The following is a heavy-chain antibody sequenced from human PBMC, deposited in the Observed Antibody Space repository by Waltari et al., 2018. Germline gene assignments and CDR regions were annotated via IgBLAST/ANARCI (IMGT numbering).Heavy chain of an antibody. CDR2: INHSEST. D-gene: IGHD4-17*01. CDR3: ARSYGAYSYFDY. CDR1: GGSFRGYY. Sequence: QVQLLQCGAGLLMPSETLSLTCAVYGGSFRGYYCGRSRQPPRKGLEWIGEINHSESTNYNPSLKSRVTISVDTSKIQFSLKLSSVTAADTAVYYCARSYGAYSYFDYWGQGTLVTVSS. J-gene: IGHJ4*02. V-gene: IGHV4-34*01.